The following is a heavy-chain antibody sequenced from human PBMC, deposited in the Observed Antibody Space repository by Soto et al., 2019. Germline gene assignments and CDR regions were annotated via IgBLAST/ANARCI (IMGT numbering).Heavy chain of an antibody. Sequence: AAVKVSCKASGYTFTSYYMHWVRPAPGQGLEWMGIINPSGGSTSYAQKFQGRVTMTRDTSTSTVYMELSSLRSEDTAVYYCARGGRYYDSSGYSNDAFDIWGQGTMVTVSS. CDR1: GYTFTSYY. J-gene: IGHJ3*02. V-gene: IGHV1-46*01. CDR3: ARGGRYYDSSGYSNDAFDI. D-gene: IGHD3-22*01. CDR2: INPSGGST.